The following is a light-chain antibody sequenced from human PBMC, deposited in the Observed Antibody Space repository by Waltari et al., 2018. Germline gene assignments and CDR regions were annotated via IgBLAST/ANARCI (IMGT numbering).Light chain of an antibody. V-gene: IGLV2-14*01. CDR2: DVS. J-gene: IGLJ3*02. Sequence: QSALTQPASVSGSPGQSITISCTGTTSDLGGYNYVSWYQQHPGKAPKLMIYDVSSRTSVVSNRFSGSKSGNTASLIISGLQAEDEADYYCSSFTSSSTWVFGGGTKLTVL. CDR3: SSFTSSSTWV. CDR1: TSDLGGYNY.